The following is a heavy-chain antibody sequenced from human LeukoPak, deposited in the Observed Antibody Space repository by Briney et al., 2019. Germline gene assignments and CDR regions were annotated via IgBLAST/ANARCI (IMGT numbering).Heavy chain of an antibody. V-gene: IGHV1-8*01. CDR3: ARGNLGEQQLVR. D-gene: IGHD6-13*01. J-gene: IGHJ4*02. Sequence: ASVKVSCKASGYTFTSYDINWVRQATGQGLEWMGWMNPNSGNTGFAQKFQGRVTMTRDTSISTAYMELSSLTSEDTAVYYCARGNLGEQQLVRWGQGTLVTVSS. CDR2: MNPNSGNT. CDR1: GYTFTSYD.